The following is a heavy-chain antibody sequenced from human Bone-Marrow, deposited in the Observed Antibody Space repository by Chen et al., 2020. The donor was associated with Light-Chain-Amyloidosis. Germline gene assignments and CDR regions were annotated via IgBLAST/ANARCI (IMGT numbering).Heavy chain of an antibody. CDR2: IYYSWST. Sequence: QVQLQESGPGLVKPSETLSLTCTVSGGSISSYYWSWIRQPPGKGLEWIGYIYYSWSTNYHPSLKSRVTISVDTSKNQFSLKLSSVTAADTAVYYCAIVRDGYNYEWYFDLWGRGTLVTVSS. D-gene: IGHD5-12*01. V-gene: IGHV4-59*01. CDR1: GGSISSYY. CDR3: AIVRDGYNYEWYFDL. J-gene: IGHJ2*01.